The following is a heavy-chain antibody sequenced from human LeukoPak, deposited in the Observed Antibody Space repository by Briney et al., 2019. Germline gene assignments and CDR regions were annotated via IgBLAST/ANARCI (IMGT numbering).Heavy chain of an antibody. CDR2: ISSSGSTI. CDR1: GFTFRSYE. Sequence: GGSLRLSCAASGFTFRSYEMNWVRQAPGKGLEWVSYISSSGSTIYYADSVKGRFTISRDNAKNSLYLQMNSLRAEDTAVYYCARQSGAMVTTRFDYWGQGTLVTVSS. J-gene: IGHJ4*02. CDR3: ARQSGAMVTTRFDY. D-gene: IGHD4-17*01. V-gene: IGHV3-48*03.